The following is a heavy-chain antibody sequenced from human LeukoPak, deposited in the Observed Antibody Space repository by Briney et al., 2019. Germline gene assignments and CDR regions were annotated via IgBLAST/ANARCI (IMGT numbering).Heavy chain of an antibody. CDR3: ARDRGTATIDY. D-gene: IGHD5-24*01. V-gene: IGHV4-59*01. CDR1: GGSISSYY. Sequence: SETLSLTCTVSGGSISSYYWSWIRQPPGKGLEWIGSIYNSGSTNYNPSLKSRVTISVDKSKNQFSLKLSSVTAADTAMYYCARDRGTATIDYWGQGTLVTVSS. J-gene: IGHJ4*02. CDR2: IYNSGST.